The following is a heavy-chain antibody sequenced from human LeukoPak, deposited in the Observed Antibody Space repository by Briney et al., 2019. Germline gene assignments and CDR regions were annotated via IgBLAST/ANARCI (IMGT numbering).Heavy chain of an antibody. Sequence: PSEALSLTCAVYGGPFSGYYWSWIRQPPGKGLEWIGEINHSGSTNYNPSLKSRVTISVDTSKNQFSLKLSSVTAADTAVYYCARAIHDFWSGYLRHNWFDPWGQGTLVTVSS. CDR1: GGPFSGYY. J-gene: IGHJ5*02. V-gene: IGHV4-34*01. D-gene: IGHD3-3*01. CDR2: INHSGST. CDR3: ARAIHDFWSGYLRHNWFDP.